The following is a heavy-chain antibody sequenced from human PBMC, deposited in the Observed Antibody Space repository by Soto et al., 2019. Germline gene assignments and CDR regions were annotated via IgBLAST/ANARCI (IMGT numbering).Heavy chain of an antibody. J-gene: IGHJ6*02. CDR3: ATDIVVVPASICEWFGYHHYRKAF. D-gene: IGHD2-2*01. V-gene: IGHV3-30-3*01. CDR2: ISYDGSNK. Sequence: GGSLRLSCAASGFTFSSYAMHWVRQAPGKGLEWVAVISYDGSNKYYADSVKGRFTISRDNSKNTLYLQMNSLRAEDTAVYYCATDIVVVPASICEWFGYHHYRKAFRGQGSTVTGSS. CDR1: GFTFSSYA.